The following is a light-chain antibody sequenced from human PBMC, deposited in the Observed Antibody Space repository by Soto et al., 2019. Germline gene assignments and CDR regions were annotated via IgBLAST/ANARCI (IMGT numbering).Light chain of an antibody. J-gene: IGKJ4*01. V-gene: IGKV1-39*01. CDR2: AAS. Sequence: DIQMTQSPSSLSASVGDRVTITCRASQTISNFLNWYQQKPGKAPKLLIYAASSLQSGVPSRFSGSGSGTDFTLNISSLRPEDFATYYCQQSYSVPLTFGGVTEVEIK. CDR3: QQSYSVPLT. CDR1: QTISNF.